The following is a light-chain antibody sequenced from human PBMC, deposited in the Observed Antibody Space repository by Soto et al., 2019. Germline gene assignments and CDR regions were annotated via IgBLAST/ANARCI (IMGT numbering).Light chain of an antibody. J-gene: IGLJ1*01. CDR1: SGDVGGYKF. CDR3: GSYTGNICV. V-gene: IGLV2-14*01. CDR2: QVS. Sequence: QSALTQPGSVSGSPGQSITIYCTGTSGDVGGYKFVSWYQQHPGKAPKLMIYQVSNRPSEVSSRFSGSKSGNTASLTISGPQGEDEADCFCGSYTGNICVFGSGTKVTVL.